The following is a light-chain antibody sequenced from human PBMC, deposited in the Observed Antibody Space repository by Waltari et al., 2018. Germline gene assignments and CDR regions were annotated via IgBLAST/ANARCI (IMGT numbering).Light chain of an antibody. Sequence: DIAVSQSPLSLPVTPGEPASLSCGSGQSLLYSNGFNYLDWHLQKPVQSPQLLIYLASIRPSGVPDRFNGSGSGTDFTLKINRVEPEDVGVYYCMQARQTPFTLGQGTRLELK. V-gene: IGKV2-28*01. CDR3: MQARQTPFT. J-gene: IGKJ5*01. CDR2: LAS. CDR1: QSLLYSNGFNY.